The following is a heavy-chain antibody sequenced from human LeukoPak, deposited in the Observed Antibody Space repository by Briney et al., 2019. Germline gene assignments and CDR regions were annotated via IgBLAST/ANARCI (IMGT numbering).Heavy chain of an antibody. CDR2: ISSSSSYI. Sequence: GGSLRLSCAASGFTFSSYSMNWVRQAPGKGLEWGSSISSSSSYIYYADSVKGRFTISRDNAKNSLYLQMNSLRAEDTAVYYCARGFWYCSGGSCYSAFFDYWGQGTLVTVSS. J-gene: IGHJ4*02. D-gene: IGHD2-15*01. CDR3: ARGFWYCSGGSCYSAFFDY. CDR1: GFTFSSYS. V-gene: IGHV3-21*01.